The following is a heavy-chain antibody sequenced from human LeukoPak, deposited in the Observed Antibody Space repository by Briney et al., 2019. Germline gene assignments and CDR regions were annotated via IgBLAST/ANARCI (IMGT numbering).Heavy chain of an antibody. V-gene: IGHV3-21*01. J-gene: IGHJ4*02. CDR3: ARVVHDSSGYYFDY. D-gene: IGHD3-22*01. CDR2: ISNSSPNI. Sequence: PGGSLRLSCAASGFTFISYSMNWVRQAPGKGLEWVSSISNSSPNIYYADPVKGRFTISRDSAKDSLFLQRNSLRAEDTAVYYCARVVHDSSGYYFDYWGQGTLVTVSS. CDR1: GFTFISYS.